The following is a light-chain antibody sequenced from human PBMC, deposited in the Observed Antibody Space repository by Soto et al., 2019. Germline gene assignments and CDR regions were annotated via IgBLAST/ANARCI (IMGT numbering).Light chain of an antibody. CDR3: QQRRSWPPTIT. Sequence: EIVLTLSPTTLSLSPGERHTLSCRASQSVSTYLAWYQQRPGPAPRLILFVSSDRATDIPLRFSFSGSGTDSTLTISILGPEDFAFYYCQQRRSWPPTITFGQGTRLEIK. V-gene: IGKV3-11*01. J-gene: IGKJ5*01. CDR1: QSVSTY. CDR2: VSS.